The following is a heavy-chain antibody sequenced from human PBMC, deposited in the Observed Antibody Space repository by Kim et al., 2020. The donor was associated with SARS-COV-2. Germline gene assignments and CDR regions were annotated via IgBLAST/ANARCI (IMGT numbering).Heavy chain of an antibody. D-gene: IGHD5-18*01. CDR1: GGSISSGSDY. Sequence: SETLSLTCTVSGGSISSGSDYWGWIRQPPGKGLEWIGSIFYTGSTYYNPSLKSRVTISVDTSKNQFSLKVNSVTAADTAVYYCARADTRYYYYAMDVWGQGTTVTVSS. CDR3: ARADTRYYYYAMDV. CDR2: IFYTGST. J-gene: IGHJ6*02. V-gene: IGHV4-39*07.